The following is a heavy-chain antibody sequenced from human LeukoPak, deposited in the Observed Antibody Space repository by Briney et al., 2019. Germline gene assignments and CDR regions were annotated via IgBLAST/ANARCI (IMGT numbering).Heavy chain of an antibody. V-gene: IGHV3-7*01. CDR3: ARGRGGLLWFGEFNS. D-gene: IGHD3-10*01. J-gene: IGHJ4*02. CDR2: IKQDGSEK. CDR1: GFTFSSYS. Sequence: GGSLRLSCAASGFTFSSYSMNWVRQAPGKRLEWVANIKQDGSEKYYVDSVKGRFTISRDNANNSLYLQMNSLRAEDTAVYYCARGRGGLLWFGEFNSWGQGTLVTVSS.